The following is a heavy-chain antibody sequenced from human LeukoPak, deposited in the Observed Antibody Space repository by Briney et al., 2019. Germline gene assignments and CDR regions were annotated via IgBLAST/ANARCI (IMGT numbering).Heavy chain of an antibody. D-gene: IGHD2-2*02. Sequence: SETLSLTCTVSGGSISSYYWSWIRQPPGKGLEWIGYIYYSGSTNYNPSLKSRVTISVDTSKNQFSLKLSSVTAADTAVYYCATICGTTSCHNYMDVWGKGTTVTVSS. V-gene: IGHV4-59*01. J-gene: IGHJ6*03. CDR3: ATICGTTSCHNYMDV. CDR1: GGSISSYY. CDR2: IYYSGST.